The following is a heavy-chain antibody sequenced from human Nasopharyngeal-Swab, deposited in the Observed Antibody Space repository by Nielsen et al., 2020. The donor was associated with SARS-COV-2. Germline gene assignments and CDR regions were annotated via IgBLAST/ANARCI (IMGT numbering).Heavy chain of an antibody. J-gene: IGHJ5*01. Sequence: GGSLRLSCAASGITFSNHAWTWVRQAPGKGLEWVSAISISGDKTYYAGSVRGRFTISRDNSKNTLYLEMNSLSAGDTATYYCAQEEAPNDSWGQGTLVTVSS. CDR1: GITFSNHA. CDR3: AQEEAPNDS. V-gene: IGHV3-23*01. CDR2: ISISGDKT.